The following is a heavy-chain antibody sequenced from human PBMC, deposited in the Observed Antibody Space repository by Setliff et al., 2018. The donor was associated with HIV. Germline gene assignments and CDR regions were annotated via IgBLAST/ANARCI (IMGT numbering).Heavy chain of an antibody. V-gene: IGHV4-39*01. CDR1: GGSMRSTTYY. CDR3: TIPASSLAPN. CDR2: IRSSGDT. J-gene: IGHJ4*02. Sequence: PSETLSLTCTVSGGSMRSTTYYWGWVRQPPGKGLEWIASIRSSGDTYYNPSLQSRVIISVDTSNNQISLKLTSVTAADTAVYYCTIPASSLAPNWGRGTQVTVSS.